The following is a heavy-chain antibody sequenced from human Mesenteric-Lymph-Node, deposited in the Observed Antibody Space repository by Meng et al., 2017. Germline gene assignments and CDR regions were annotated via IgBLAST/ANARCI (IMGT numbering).Heavy chain of an antibody. D-gene: IGHD6-13*01. Sequence: GGSLRLSCAASGFTFNRYWMTWVRQAPGKGLEWVANIKQDGSEKYYVDSVKGRFTISRDNAKNSLYLQMNSLRAEDTAVYYCARESSSWYGGDFDYWGQGTLVTVPQ. J-gene: IGHJ4*02. CDR1: GFTFNRYW. CDR3: ARESSSWYGGDFDY. V-gene: IGHV3-7*01. CDR2: IKQDGSEK.